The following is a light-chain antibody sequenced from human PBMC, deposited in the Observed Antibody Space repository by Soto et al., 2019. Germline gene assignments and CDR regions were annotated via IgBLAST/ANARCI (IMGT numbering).Light chain of an antibody. CDR3: QQSYSTPFT. Sequence: DIQMPQSPSSLSASVGDRVTITCRASQSISSYFNWYQQKPGKVPKLLIYAASSLQSGVTSMFSGSSSGTDYTLTSSSLQPEDFATYYCQQSYSTPFTFGPGTKVDIK. J-gene: IGKJ3*01. V-gene: IGKV1-39*01. CDR1: QSISSY. CDR2: AAS.